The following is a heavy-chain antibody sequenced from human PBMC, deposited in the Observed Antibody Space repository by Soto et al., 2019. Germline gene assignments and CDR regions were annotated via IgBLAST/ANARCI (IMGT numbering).Heavy chain of an antibody. J-gene: IGHJ5*02. CDR2: MNPNSGNT. Sequence: ASVKVSCKASGYTFTSYDINWVRQATGQGLEWMGWMNPNSGNTGYAQKFQGRVTMTRNTSISTAYMELSSLRSEDTAVYYCASGPLYYDFWSGYYSWFDPWGQGTLVTVSS. V-gene: IGHV1-8*01. CDR3: ASGPLYYDFWSGYYSWFDP. D-gene: IGHD3-3*01. CDR1: GYTFTSYD.